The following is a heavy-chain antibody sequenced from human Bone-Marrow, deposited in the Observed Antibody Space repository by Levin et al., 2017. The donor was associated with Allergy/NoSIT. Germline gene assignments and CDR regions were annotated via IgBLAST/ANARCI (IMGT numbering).Heavy chain of an antibody. Sequence: PGGSLRLSCAASDSTTFRTSWMTWVRQAPGKGLEWVGRIKRKVDGETTDYAAPVKGRFVIFRDDSKNTMYLQMNNLETDDTAVYYCTTDRKALWGQGTLVTVSS. J-gene: IGHJ4*02. CDR3: TTDRKAL. CDR2: IKRKVDGETT. V-gene: IGHV3-15*01. CDR1: DSTTFRTSW.